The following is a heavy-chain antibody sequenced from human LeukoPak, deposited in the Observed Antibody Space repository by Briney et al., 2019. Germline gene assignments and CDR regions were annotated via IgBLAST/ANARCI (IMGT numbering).Heavy chain of an antibody. CDR3: ARGRDSSRDAFDI. V-gene: IGHV4-59*01. D-gene: IGHD6-13*01. J-gene: IGHJ3*02. Sequence: SETLSLTCTVSGGSTSSYYWSWIRQPPGKGLEWIGYIYYSGSTNYNPSLKSRVTISVDTSKNQFSLKLSSVTAADTAVYYCARGRDSSRDAFDIWGQGTMVTVSS. CDR1: GGSTSSYY. CDR2: IYYSGST.